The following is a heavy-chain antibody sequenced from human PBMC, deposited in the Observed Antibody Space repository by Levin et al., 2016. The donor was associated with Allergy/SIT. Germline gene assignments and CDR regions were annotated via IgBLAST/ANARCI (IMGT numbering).Heavy chain of an antibody. J-gene: IGHJ2*01. CDR3: ARERISVGLWDFDV. D-gene: IGHD2/OR15-2a*01. CDR2: IGIGGDT. CDR1: GFTFSSSD. Sequence: GGSLRLSCEASGFTFSSSDMHWVRQPSGKGLEWVSGIGIGGDTYYRDSVKGRFTISRENDKNALYLQMNSLGAGDTAVYYCARERISVGLWDFDVWGRGTLVTVSS. V-gene: IGHV3-13*04.